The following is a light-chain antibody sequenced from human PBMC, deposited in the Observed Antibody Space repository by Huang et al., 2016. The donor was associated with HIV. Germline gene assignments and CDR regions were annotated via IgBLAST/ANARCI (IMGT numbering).Light chain of an antibody. CDR1: QSLLFRSNNKNY. Sequence: IVMTQSPDSLAVSLGETATINCKSSQSLLFRSNNKNYLAWYQQKPGQPPTLLMSWASTRGSGVPSRFSGGGSGTDFTLTIISLQAEDVAVYFCQQYFDVPWTFGRGTKVEIK. CDR3: QQYFDVPWT. J-gene: IGKJ1*01. V-gene: IGKV4-1*01. CDR2: WAS.